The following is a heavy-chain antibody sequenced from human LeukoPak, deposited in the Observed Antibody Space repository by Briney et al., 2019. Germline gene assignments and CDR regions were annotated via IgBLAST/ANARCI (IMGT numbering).Heavy chain of an antibody. J-gene: IGHJ4*02. CDR3: ARGWLAETTVVTPYNY. D-gene: IGHD4-23*01. Sequence: SVKVSCKASGGTFSNYAINWVRQAPGQGLEWMGGIIPIFGTAHYSQKFQGRVTITAVDSMTTAYMELSSLRSEDTAVYYCARGWLAETTVVTPYNYWGQGTLVTVSS. V-gene: IGHV1-69*13. CDR1: GGTFSNYA. CDR2: IIPIFGTA.